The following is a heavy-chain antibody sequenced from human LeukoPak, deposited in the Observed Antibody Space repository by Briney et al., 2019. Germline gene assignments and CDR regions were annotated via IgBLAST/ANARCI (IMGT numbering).Heavy chain of an antibody. Sequence: GGSLRLSCAASGFTFSSYGMHWVRQAPGKGLEWVAFIRYDGSNKYYADSVKGRFTISRDSSKNTLFLQMNSLRAEDTAVYYCAKGRYYNILTGYYVRRGLDYWGQGTLVTVSS. J-gene: IGHJ4*02. CDR1: GFTFSSYG. CDR2: IRYDGSNK. CDR3: AKGRYYNILTGYYVRRGLDY. D-gene: IGHD3-9*01. V-gene: IGHV3-30*02.